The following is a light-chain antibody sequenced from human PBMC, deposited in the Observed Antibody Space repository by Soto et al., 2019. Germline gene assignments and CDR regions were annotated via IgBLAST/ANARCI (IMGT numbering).Light chain of an antibody. V-gene: IGLV2-11*01. CDR2: DVT. J-gene: IGLJ1*01. CDR1: SSEVGGYSY. CDR3: SSNAGSYSYD. Sequence: QCDLTHASSGFGTPGPSVTFCCTGTSSEVGGYSYVSWYQQHPGKAPELIIYDVTKRPSGVPDRFSGSKSGNATSLTISGLQAEDEADYVCSSNAGSYSYDSAIGSKVTV.